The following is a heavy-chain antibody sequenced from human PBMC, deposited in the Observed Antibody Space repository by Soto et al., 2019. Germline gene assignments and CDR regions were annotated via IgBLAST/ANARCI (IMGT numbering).Heavy chain of an antibody. Sequence: SETLSLTCTVSGGSISSSSYYWGWIRQPPGKGLEWIGSIYYSGSTYYNPSLKSRVTISVDTSKNQFSLKLSSVTAADTAVYYCARGEGTTNYYYGMDVWGQGTTVTVSS. CDR3: ARGEGTTNYYYGMDV. J-gene: IGHJ6*02. CDR1: GGSISSSSYY. CDR2: IYYSGST. D-gene: IGHD4-4*01. V-gene: IGHV4-39*01.